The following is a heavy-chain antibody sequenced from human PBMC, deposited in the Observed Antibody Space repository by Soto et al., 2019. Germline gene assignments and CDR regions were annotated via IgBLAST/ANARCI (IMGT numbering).Heavy chain of an antibody. CDR3: ASSDIVLVPAAPGLFDY. CDR1: GGTFSSYA. D-gene: IGHD2-2*01. J-gene: IGHJ4*02. V-gene: IGHV1-69*13. CDR2: IIPIFGTA. Sequence: SVKVSCKASGGTFSSYAISWVRQAPGQGLEWMGGIIPIFGTANYAQKFQGRVTITADESTSTAYMELSSLRSEDTAVYYCASSDIVLVPAAPGLFDYWGQGTLVTVSS.